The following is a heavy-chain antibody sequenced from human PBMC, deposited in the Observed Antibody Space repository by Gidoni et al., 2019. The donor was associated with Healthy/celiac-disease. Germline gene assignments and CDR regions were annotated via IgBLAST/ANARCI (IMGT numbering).Heavy chain of an antibody. J-gene: IGHJ6*02. CDR3: ARGVVQYYDILTGEYYYYGMDV. CDR2: IYYSGST. V-gene: IGHV4-59*01. D-gene: IGHD3-9*01. Sequence: QVQLQESGPGLVKPSETLSLTCTVSGGSISSYYWSWIRQPPGKGLEWIGYIYYSGSTNYNPSLKSRVTISVDTSKNQFSLKLSSVTAADTAVYYCARGVVQYYDILTGEYYYYGMDVWGQGTTVTVSS. CDR1: GGSISSYY.